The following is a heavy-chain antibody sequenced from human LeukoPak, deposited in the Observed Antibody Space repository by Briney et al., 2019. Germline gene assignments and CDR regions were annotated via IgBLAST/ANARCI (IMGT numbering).Heavy chain of an antibody. J-gene: IGHJ4*02. CDR1: DESISGYY. CDR3: ATGGWFGPHLGIYFDY. Sequence: SETLSLTCTVSDESISGYYWSWIRQPPGKGLEWIAYIHYSGSTKYNPSLKSRATISVDTSKNQFSLKLSSVTAADTAVYYCATGGWFGPHLGIYFDYWGQGTHVTVSS. CDR2: IHYSGST. V-gene: IGHV4-59*01. D-gene: IGHD3-10*01.